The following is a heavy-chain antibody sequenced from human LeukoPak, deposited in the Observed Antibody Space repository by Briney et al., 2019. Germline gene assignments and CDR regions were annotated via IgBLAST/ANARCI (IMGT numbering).Heavy chain of an antibody. CDR2: FSASAGSR. V-gene: IGHV3-23*01. Sequence: PGGSLRLSCEASGFSFSSYGMSWVRQAPGGGREWVSGFSASAGSRYYADSVKGGFTISRDNSKNTLYLQMNSLRAEDTAVYYCAKNIGGFDYWGQGTLVTVSS. D-gene: IGHD4-23*01. J-gene: IGHJ4*02. CDR1: GFSFSSYG. CDR3: AKNIGGFDY.